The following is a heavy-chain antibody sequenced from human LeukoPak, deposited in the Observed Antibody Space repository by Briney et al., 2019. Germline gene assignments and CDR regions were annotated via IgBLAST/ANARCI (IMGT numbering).Heavy chain of an antibody. Sequence: PGGSLRLSCAASGFTFSSYSMNWVRQAPGKGLEWVSYISSSSSTIYYADSVKGRFTISRDNAKNSLYLQMNSLRAEDTAVYYCARDFRLREYYYYYYYMDVWGKGTTVTVSS. CDR3: ARDFRLREYYYYYYYMDV. V-gene: IGHV3-48*01. CDR2: ISSSSSTI. CDR1: GFTFSSYS. D-gene: IGHD4-17*01. J-gene: IGHJ6*03.